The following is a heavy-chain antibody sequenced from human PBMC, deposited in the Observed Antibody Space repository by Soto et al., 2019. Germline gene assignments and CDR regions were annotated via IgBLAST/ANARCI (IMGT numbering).Heavy chain of an antibody. J-gene: IGHJ3*02. V-gene: IGHV2-5*02. Sequence: SGPTLVNPTQTLTLTFTFSVFSLSTSGEGVGWIRQPPGKALEWLALIYWDDDKRYSPSLKSRLTITKDTSKNQVVLTMSNMDPVDTATYYCAHRGRTADHGDYAGAFDIWGQGTMVTVS. CDR1: VFSLSTSGEG. D-gene: IGHD4-17*01. CDR2: IYWDDDK. CDR3: AHRGRTADHGDYAGAFDI.